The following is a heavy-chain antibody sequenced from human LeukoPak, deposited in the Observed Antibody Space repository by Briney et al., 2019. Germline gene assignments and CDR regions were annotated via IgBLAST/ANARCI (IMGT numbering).Heavy chain of an antibody. J-gene: IGHJ4*02. CDR2: IKSDGSRT. V-gene: IGHV3-74*01. CDR1: GFTFTTYS. D-gene: IGHD6-19*01. Sequence: PGGSLRLSCAASGFTFTTYSMHWVRQFPGKGLVWVSRIKSDGSRTYYADSVKGRFTISRDNAKSTLYLQMDSLRAEDTAVYYCARALSSAWGLVDCWGQGTLVTVSS. CDR3: ARALSSAWGLVDC.